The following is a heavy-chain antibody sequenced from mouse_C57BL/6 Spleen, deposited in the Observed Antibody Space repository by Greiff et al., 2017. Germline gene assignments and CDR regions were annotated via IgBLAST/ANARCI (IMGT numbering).Heavy chain of an antibody. V-gene: IGHV7-3*01. Sequence: EVKVVESGGGLVQPGGSLSLSCAASGFTFTDYYMSWVRQPPGKALEWLGFIRNKANGYTTEYSASVKGRFTISRDNTQNVLYIQMNALRAENSATYYCEKYGVNYYDYLYAMDYWGQGTSGTVSS. CDR1: GFTFTDYY. CDR3: EKYGVNYYDYLYAMDY. CDR2: IRNKANGYTT. J-gene: IGHJ4*01. D-gene: IGHD2-4*01.